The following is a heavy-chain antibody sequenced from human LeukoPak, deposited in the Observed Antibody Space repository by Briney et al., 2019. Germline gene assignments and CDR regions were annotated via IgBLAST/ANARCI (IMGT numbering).Heavy chain of an antibody. CDR2: ISYDGSNK. D-gene: IGHD3-22*01. Sequence: GGSLRLSCAASGFTFSSYAMHWVRQAPGKGLEWVAVISYDGSNKYYADSVKGRFTISRDNAKNSLYLQMNSLRAEDTAVYYCARDIGSGSYYDYWGQGTLVTVSS. CDR1: GFTFSSYA. J-gene: IGHJ4*02. CDR3: ARDIGSGSYYDY. V-gene: IGHV3-30*04.